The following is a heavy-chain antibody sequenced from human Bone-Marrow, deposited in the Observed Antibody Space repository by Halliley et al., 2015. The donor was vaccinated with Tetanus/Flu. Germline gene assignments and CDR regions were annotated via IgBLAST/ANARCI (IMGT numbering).Heavy chain of an antibody. D-gene: IGHD2-21*01. Sequence: EWVSVIYDAATAFYADSVRGRFTIFTDTSKNTLYLQMDRLRAEDTAVYYCARHGEGGIPGDYWGQGTLVTVSS. J-gene: IGHJ4*02. V-gene: IGHV3-53*01. CDR3: ARHGEGGIPGDY. CDR2: IYDAATA.